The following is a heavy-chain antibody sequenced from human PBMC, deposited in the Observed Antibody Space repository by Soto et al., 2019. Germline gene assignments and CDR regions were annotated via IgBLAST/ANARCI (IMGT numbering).Heavy chain of an antibody. CDR3: VRGGGGGLFDP. J-gene: IGHJ5*02. CDR1: GFTFGDSY. Sequence: SLRLSFAGSGFTFGDSYMSWIRQAPGKGLEWLSYISPGSRYPAYADSVKGRFTISRDNARRSLLLQMTSLTAEDTAMYYCVRGGGGGLFDPWGQGTMVTVSS. V-gene: IGHV3-11*06. CDR2: ISPGSRYP. D-gene: IGHD2-15*01.